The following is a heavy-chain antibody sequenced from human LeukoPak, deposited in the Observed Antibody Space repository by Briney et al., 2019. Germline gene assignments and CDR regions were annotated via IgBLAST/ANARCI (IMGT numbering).Heavy chain of an antibody. V-gene: IGHV4-4*07. CDR1: GGSIRTHY. CDR2: IDSSESI. Sequence: PSETLSLTCTVSGGSIRTHYWSWIRQPAGKGLEWIGRIDSSESINYNPSLKSRVSMSVDTSKNHFSLNLSSVTAADTAVYYCARAASEAAAGTFSYHWGQGTLVTVSS. J-gene: IGHJ4*02. CDR3: ARAASEAAAGTFSYH. D-gene: IGHD6-13*01.